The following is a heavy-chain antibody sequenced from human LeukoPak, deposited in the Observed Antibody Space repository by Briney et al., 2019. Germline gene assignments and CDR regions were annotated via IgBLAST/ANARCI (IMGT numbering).Heavy chain of an antibody. V-gene: IGHV4-34*01. J-gene: IGHJ4*02. CDR3: ARVGVWGSYRPPFDY. D-gene: IGHD3-16*02. CDR1: GGSFSGYY. Sequence: SETLSLTCAVYGGSFSGYYWSWIRQPPGKGLEWIGEINHSGSTNYNPSLKSRVTISVDTSKNQLSLKLSSVTAADAAVYYCARVGVWGSYRPPFDYWGQGTLVTVSS. CDR2: INHSGST.